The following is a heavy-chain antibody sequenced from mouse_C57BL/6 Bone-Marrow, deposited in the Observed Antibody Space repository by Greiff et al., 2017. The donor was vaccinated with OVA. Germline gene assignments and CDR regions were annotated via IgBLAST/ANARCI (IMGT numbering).Heavy chain of an antibody. CDR1: GFNIKDYY. Sequence: VQLKESGAELVRPGASVKLSCTASGFNIKDYYMHWVKQRPEQGLEWIGRIDPEDGDTEYAPKFQGKATMTAGTSSNTAYLQLSSLTSEDTAVYYCTPYWFAYWDQGTRVTVSA. CDR3: TPYWFAY. CDR2: IDPEDGDT. V-gene: IGHV14-1*01. J-gene: IGHJ3*01.